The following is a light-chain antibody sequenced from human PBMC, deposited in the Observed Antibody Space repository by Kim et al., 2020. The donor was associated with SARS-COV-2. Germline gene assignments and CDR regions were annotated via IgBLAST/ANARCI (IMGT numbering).Light chain of an antibody. CDR2: AAA. J-gene: IGKJ2*02. V-gene: IGKV1-9*01. Sequence: SASVGDRVTITCRASQGISSHLAWYQKKPGKAPKVLIYAAATLQSGVPTRFSGSGSGTEFTLTISSLQPEDFATYYCQQLNSYPRTFGQGTKLEI. CDR1: QGISSH. CDR3: QQLNSYPRT.